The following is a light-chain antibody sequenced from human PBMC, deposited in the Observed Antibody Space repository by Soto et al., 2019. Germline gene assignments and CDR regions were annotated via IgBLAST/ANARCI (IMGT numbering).Light chain of an antibody. J-gene: IGKJ1*01. Sequence: IQMTQSPSSLSASVGYRVTITCRASQTIINFLHWYQQKPGKAHKLLIYSASSVNSGVSSRFSGSGSGTDVTLTISSLQPEEFATYYCLQDYNYPRTFGQGTRWIS. CDR3: LQDYNYPRT. V-gene: IGKV1-6*01. CDR1: QTIINF. CDR2: SAS.